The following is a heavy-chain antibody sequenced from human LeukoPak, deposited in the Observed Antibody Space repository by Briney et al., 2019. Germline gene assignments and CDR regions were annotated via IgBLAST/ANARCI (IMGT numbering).Heavy chain of an antibody. CDR2: INPNSGGT. CDR3: AKEISPSYSDILPGYEQAGGWFAP. Sequence: GASVKVSCKASGYTFTGYYMHWVRQAPGQGLEWMGWINPNSGGTNYAQKFQGRVTMTRDTSISTAYMELSRLRSDDTAVYYGAKEISPSYSDILPGYEQAGGWFAPGGQGTLVTVSS. V-gene: IGHV1-2*02. J-gene: IGHJ5*02. D-gene: IGHD3-9*01. CDR1: GYTFTGYY.